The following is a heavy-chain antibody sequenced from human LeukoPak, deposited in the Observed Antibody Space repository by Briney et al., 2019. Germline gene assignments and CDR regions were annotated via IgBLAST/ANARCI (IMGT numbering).Heavy chain of an antibody. J-gene: IGHJ4*02. V-gene: IGHV3-15*01. Sequence: GGSLRLSCAASGFTFSNAWMSWVRQAPGKGLEWVGRIKTETDGGTTDYSAPVKGRFTISRDDSKNTLYLGMNSLKVEDTAVYYCATDKNYLDYWGQGTLVTVSS. D-gene: IGHD5-24*01. CDR3: ATDKNYLDY. CDR2: IKTETDGGTT. CDR1: GFTFSNAW.